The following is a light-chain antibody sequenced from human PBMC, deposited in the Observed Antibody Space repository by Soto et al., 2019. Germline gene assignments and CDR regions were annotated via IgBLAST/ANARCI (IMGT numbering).Light chain of an antibody. J-gene: IGKJ1*01. CDR3: QQYHSYSPT. CDR2: GAT. Sequence: DIEMTQSPSSLSASVGDRVTINRRASQSISTFLNWYQQKRGKAPKLLIQGATALQSGVPLRFSGSGSGTDFTLTISSLQTDDFATYYCQQYHSYSPTFGQGTKV. CDR1: QSISTF. V-gene: IGKV1-16*01.